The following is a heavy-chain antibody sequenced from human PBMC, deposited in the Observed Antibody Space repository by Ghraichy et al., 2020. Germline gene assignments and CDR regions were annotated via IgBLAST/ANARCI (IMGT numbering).Heavy chain of an antibody. V-gene: IGHV3-30*02. D-gene: IGHD6-19*01. CDR2: IRYDGSNK. CDR3: AKGFGYSSGWYVDGMDV. Sequence: GGSLRLSCAASGFTFSSYGMHWVRQAPGKGLEWVAFIRYDGSNKYYADSVKGRFTISRDNSKNTLYLQMNSLRAEDTAVYYCAKGFGYSSGWYVDGMDVWGQETTVTVSS. J-gene: IGHJ6*02. CDR1: GFTFSSYG.